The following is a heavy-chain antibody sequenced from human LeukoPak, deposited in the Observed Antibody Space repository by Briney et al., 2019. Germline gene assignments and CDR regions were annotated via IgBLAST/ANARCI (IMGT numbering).Heavy chain of an antibody. CDR2: LNSAGSIT. V-gene: IGHV3-74*01. D-gene: IGHD2-15*01. CDR3: AKDGVVVVVAATPMVRQAFDI. J-gene: IGHJ3*02. Sequence: GGSLRLSCAASGFTFSGYWIHWVRQAPGKGLVWVSTLNSAGSITPYADSVKGRFTISRDNAKNTLYLQMNSLRAEDTAVYYCAKDGVVVVVAATPMVRQAFDIWGQGTMVTVSS. CDR1: GFTFSGYW.